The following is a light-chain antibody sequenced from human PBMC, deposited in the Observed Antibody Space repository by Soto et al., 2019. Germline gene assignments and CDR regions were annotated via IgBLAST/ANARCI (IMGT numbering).Light chain of an antibody. Sequence: EIVLTQSPATLSLSPGERATLSCRASQSVSSYLAWYQQKPGQAPRLLIYDASNRATGIPARFSGSGSGTDFTLTISSLEAEDFAVYYCQQSSNSPRKFGQGTKVEVK. CDR1: QSVSSY. V-gene: IGKV3-11*01. J-gene: IGKJ1*01. CDR2: DAS. CDR3: QQSSNSPRK.